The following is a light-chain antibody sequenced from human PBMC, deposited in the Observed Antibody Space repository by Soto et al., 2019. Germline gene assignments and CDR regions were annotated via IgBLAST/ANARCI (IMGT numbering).Light chain of an antibody. CDR3: QPHHDYPIT. CDR2: AAS. CDR1: QGIDSS. V-gene: IGKV1-9*01. Sequence: ILLTQSPSSLSASVGYRSTITGLAIQGIDSSFAWYQEKPGKAPKLLIYAASSLQSGVPSRFSGSGSGTDFTLTISSLQPEDFATYYCQPHHDYPITFGTGTRVEIK. J-gene: IGKJ5*01.